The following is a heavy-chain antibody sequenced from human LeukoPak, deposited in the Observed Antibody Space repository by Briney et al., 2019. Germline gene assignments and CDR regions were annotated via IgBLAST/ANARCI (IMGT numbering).Heavy chain of an antibody. CDR2: IYYSGNT. CDR3: TRRPPGTTTTANWFDP. CDR1: GGSISNDNYY. V-gene: IGHV4-39*01. D-gene: IGHD1-14*01. J-gene: IGHJ5*02. Sequence: SETLSLTCSVSGGSISNDNYYWVWIRQPPGKGLEWIGSIYYSGNTYYNPSLKSRVTISVDTSKNQFSLKLSSVTAADTAVYYCTRRPPGTTTTANWFDPWGQGTLVTVSS.